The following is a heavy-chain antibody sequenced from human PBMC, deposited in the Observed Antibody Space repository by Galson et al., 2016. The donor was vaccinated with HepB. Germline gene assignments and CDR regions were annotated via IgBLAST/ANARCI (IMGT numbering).Heavy chain of an antibody. J-gene: IGHJ6*04. Sequence: SLRLSCAASGFASGSYGMHWVRQVPGKGLEWVAVISYDGNNEYYADSVKGRFTISRDNPKNTLYLQMSSLRAADTALYYCAKDSTSGWPHFYGMDVWGKGTTVIVS. V-gene: IGHV3-30*18. CDR2: ISYDGNNE. D-gene: IGHD6-19*01. CDR3: AKDSTSGWPHFYGMDV. CDR1: GFASGSYG.